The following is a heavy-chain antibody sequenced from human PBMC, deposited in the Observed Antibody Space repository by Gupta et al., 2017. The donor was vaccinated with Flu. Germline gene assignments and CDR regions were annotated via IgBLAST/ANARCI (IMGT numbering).Heavy chain of an antibody. Sequence: QVQLVESGGGVVQPGRSLRLSCTASGFSFSNYGMHWVRQAPGNRLEWVAMIWYDGSNKYHADSVKGRFTISRDNSKNTLFLQMNSLRAEDTAVYYCARDREYGGNSNSDAFNIWGQGTMVTGSS. CDR1: GFSFSNYG. V-gene: IGHV3-33*01. J-gene: IGHJ3*02. D-gene: IGHD2-21*02. CDR3: ARDREYGGNSNSDAFNI. CDR2: IWYDGSNK.